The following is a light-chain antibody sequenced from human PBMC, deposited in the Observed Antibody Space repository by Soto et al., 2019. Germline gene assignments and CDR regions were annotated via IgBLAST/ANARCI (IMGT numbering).Light chain of an antibody. CDR1: ESIGSH. J-gene: IGKJ1*01. CDR3: QQYHYWWT. CDR2: ETS. Sequence: EIVMTQSPATLSVSPGEGATLSCRASESIGSHLAWYQQKPGQAPRLLIYETSTRATGISARFSGSGSRTEFTHTSSSQQSEDFAFYYCQQYHYWWTFGQGTSVDIK. V-gene: IGKV3-15*01.